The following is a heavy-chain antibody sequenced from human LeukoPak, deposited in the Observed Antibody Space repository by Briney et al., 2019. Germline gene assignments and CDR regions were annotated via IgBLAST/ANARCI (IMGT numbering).Heavy chain of an antibody. CDR1: GGSISSSSYY. J-gene: IGHJ4*02. CDR3: ARGDYSNYVGY. Sequence: PSETLSLTCTVSGGSISSSSYYWGWIRQPPGKGLEWIGSIYYSGSTYYNPSLKSRVTISVDTSKNQFSLKLSSVTAADTAVYYCARGDYSNYVGYWGQGTLVTVSS. CDR2: IYYSGST. D-gene: IGHD4-4*01. V-gene: IGHV4-39*01.